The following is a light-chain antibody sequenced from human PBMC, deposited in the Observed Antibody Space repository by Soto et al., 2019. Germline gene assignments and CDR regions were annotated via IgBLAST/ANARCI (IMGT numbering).Light chain of an antibody. CDR1: QGIGDT. V-gene: IGKV3D-15*03. Sequence: EIVMTQSPATLSVSPGEGATLSCRASQGIGDTLAWYQQKPGQPPRLLIYDTSIRATGVPARFSGSRSGAEFSPTTSILQSQDVAVYYCQHYFNRPLTFGGGTKVESK. J-gene: IGKJ4*01. CDR2: DTS. CDR3: QHYFNRPLT.